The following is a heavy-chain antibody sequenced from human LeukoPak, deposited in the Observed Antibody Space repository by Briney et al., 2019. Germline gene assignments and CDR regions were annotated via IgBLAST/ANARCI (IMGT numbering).Heavy chain of an antibody. D-gene: IGHD3-3*01. CDR2: MNPNSGNT. CDR3: ARGDSITIFGVVIWAGFDP. V-gene: IGHV1-8*03. CDR1: GYTFTSYD. J-gene: IGHJ5*02. Sequence: ASVKVSCKASGYTFTSYDINWVRQATGQGLEWMGWMNPNSGNTGYAQKFQGRVTITRNTSISTAYMELSSLRSEDTAVYYCARGDSITIFGVVIWAGFDPWGQGTLVTVSS.